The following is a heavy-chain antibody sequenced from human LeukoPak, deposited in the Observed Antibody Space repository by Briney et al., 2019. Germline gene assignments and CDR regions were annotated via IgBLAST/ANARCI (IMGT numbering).Heavy chain of an antibody. V-gene: IGHV3-21*01. CDR2: ISSSSSYI. D-gene: IGHD3-22*01. CDR1: GFTFSSYS. CDR3: ARVVGSTPHPYYYDSSGYPFDY. Sequence: PGGSLRHSCAASGFTFSSYSMNWVRQAPGKGLEWVSSISSSSSYIYYADSVKGRFTISRDNAKNSLYLQMNSLRAEDTAVYYCARVVGSTPHPYYYDSSGYPFDYWGQGTLVTVSS. J-gene: IGHJ4*02.